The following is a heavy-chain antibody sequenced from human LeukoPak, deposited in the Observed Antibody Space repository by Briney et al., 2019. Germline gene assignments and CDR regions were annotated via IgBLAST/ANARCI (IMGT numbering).Heavy chain of an antibody. Sequence: RASVKVSCKASGYTFTDYYLLWVRQAPGQGLEWMGWIKTNSGATDYAQNFEARVTMTRDTSSGTAYLDLSSLTSDDTAVYYCAREGSRVGATRTNDAFDIWGQGTMVTVSS. J-gene: IGHJ3*02. CDR3: AREGSRVGATRTNDAFDI. V-gene: IGHV1-2*02. CDR1: GYTFTDYY. D-gene: IGHD1-26*01. CDR2: IKTNSGAT.